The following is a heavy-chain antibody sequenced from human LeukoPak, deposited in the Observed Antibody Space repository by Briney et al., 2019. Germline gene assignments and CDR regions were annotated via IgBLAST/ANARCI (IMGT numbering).Heavy chain of an antibody. CDR2: IYHSGST. CDR3: ARLLRGAYYDILIADY. V-gene: IGHV4-30-2*01. Sequence: SETLSLTCTVSGASISSGNYYWSWIRQPPGKGLEWIGYIYHSGSTYYNPSLNSRVTLSVDRSKNQFSLKMTSVTAADTAVYYCARLLRGAYYDILIADYWGQGTLVTVSS. D-gene: IGHD3-9*01. J-gene: IGHJ4*02. CDR1: GASISSGNYY.